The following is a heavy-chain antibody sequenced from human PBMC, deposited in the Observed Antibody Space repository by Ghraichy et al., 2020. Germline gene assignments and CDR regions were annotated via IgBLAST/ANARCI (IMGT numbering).Heavy chain of an antibody. J-gene: IGHJ4*02. CDR3: ASLGYCSNGECPCVDY. CDR1: GGSISSESYY. D-gene: IGHD2-8*01. V-gene: IGHV4-39*01. CDR2: IYYRDTP. Sequence: SETLSLTCTVSGGSISSESYYRGWIRQPPGKGLEWVATIYYRDTPFYNPSIKSRVTISVNTSKNQFPLKLRAVTAADTAVYYCASLGYCSNGECPCVDYWGQGTLVTVSS.